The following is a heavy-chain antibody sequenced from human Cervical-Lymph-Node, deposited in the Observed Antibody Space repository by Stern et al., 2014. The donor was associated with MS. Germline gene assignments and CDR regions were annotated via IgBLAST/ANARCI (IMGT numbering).Heavy chain of an antibody. Sequence: EVQLVESGGGVIQPGGSLRLSCTASGFTVGRDYMTWVRQAPGKGLGWVSLITNVGSTFYTDSVKGRFTISRDDSKNTVYLHMTSLRAEDTAMYYCARDTSSPERSDWWGQGTLVTVSS. V-gene: IGHV3-53*01. D-gene: IGHD1-1*01. CDR3: ARDTSSPERSDW. CDR2: ITNVGST. J-gene: IGHJ4*02. CDR1: GFTVGRDY.